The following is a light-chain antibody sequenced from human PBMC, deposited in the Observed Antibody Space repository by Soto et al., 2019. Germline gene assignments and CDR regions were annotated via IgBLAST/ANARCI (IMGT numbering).Light chain of an antibody. CDR3: QQRSNWRLT. CDR1: QSVSTN. Sequence: EIVMTQSPATLSVSPGERATLSCRASQSVSTNLAWYQHKPGQAPRLLIYGASTRATGIPASFSGSGSGTEFTLTISSLQSEDFAVYYCQQRSNWRLTFGGGTKVEIK. J-gene: IGKJ4*01. V-gene: IGKV3-15*01. CDR2: GAS.